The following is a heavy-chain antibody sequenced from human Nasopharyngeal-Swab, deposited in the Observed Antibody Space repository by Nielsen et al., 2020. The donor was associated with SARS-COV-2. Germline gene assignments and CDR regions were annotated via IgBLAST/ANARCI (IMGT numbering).Heavy chain of an antibody. D-gene: IGHD1-1*01. CDR1: GDSIRSDYW. CDR3: ARGGHWQFDP. J-gene: IGHJ5*02. CDR2: IHHSGRT. Sequence: SETLSLTCAVSGDSIRSDYWWSWVRQPPGKGLEWIGEIHHSGRTNYNPSLKSRVSISVDMSNNQFSLKLSSVTAADTAVYYCARGGHWQFDPWGQGTLVTASS. V-gene: IGHV4-4*02.